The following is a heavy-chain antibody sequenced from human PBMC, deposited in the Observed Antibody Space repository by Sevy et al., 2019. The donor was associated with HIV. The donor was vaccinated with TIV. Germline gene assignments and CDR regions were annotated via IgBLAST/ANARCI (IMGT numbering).Heavy chain of an antibody. V-gene: IGHV3-21*01. Sequence: GGSLRLSCAASEFTFSSYSMNWVRQAPGKGLEWVSSISSSSSYIYYADSVKGRFTISRDNAKNSLYLQMNSLRAEDTAVYYCARDMGSSWAGSYYYYYGMDVWGQGTTVTVSS. CDR2: ISSSSSYI. D-gene: IGHD6-13*01. CDR3: ARDMGSSWAGSYYYYYGMDV. J-gene: IGHJ6*02. CDR1: EFTFSSYS.